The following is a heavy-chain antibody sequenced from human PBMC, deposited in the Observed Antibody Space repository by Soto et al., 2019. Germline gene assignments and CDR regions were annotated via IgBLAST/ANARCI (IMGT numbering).Heavy chain of an antibody. J-gene: IGHJ3*02. CDR2: ISWNSGSI. CDR1: GFTFDDYA. D-gene: IGHD6-13*01. CDR3: AKSIIAAAALGAFDI. Sequence: DVQLVESGGGLVQPGRSLRLSCAASGFTFDDYAMHWVRQAPGKGLEWVSGISWNSGSIGYADSVKGRFTISRDNAKNSLYLQMNSLRAEDTALYYCAKSIIAAAALGAFDIWGQGTMVTVSS. V-gene: IGHV3-9*01.